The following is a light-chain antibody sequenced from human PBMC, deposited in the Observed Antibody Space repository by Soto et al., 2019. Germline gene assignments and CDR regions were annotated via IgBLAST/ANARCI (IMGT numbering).Light chain of an antibody. J-gene: IGKJ5*01. V-gene: IGKV3-11*01. Sequence: EIFWAECPATLYLSPGESGTLSFIASQSVRRYLAWYRQRPGQPPRLLIFDASNRAAGIPARFSGSGFGTDFSLTINHLEPEDFAVYYCQQCNSWLITFCQGTRLEIK. CDR2: DAS. CDR1: QSVRRY. CDR3: QQCNSWLIT.